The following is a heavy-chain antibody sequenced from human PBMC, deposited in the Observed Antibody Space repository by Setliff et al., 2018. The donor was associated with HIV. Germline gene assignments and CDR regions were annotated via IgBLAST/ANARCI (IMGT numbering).Heavy chain of an antibody. D-gene: IGHD6-19*01. CDR1: GDSITSGHFY. V-gene: IGHV4-39*01. J-gene: IGHJ5*02. Sequence: SETLSLTCTVSGDSITSGHFYWGWIRQAPGKGLEWIGNILDGRVTFFSPSLRGRVTISVDASKNQVSLNLRSVTAADSAVYHCARPHSGRGGGAYFDPCGQGILVTVSS. CDR2: ILDGRVT. CDR3: ARPHSGRGGGAYFDP.